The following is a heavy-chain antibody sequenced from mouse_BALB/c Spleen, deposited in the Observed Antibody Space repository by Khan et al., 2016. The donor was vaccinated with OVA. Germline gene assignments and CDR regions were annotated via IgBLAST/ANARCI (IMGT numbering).Heavy chain of an antibody. Sequence: QVRLQQSGAELARPGASVKLSCKASGYTFTDYYINWVKQRTGQGLEWIGEISPGSGDTYYNERFKGKVTLTADKSSSTAYMQLSSLTSEASAVYFCARRNYFGYTFAYWGQGTLVTVSA. D-gene: IGHD1-2*01. J-gene: IGHJ3*01. CDR1: GYTFTDYY. CDR3: ARRNYFGYTFAY. V-gene: IGHV1-77*01. CDR2: ISPGSGDT.